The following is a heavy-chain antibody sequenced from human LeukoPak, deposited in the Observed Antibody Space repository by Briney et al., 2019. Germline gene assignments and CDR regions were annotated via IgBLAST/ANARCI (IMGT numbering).Heavy chain of an antibody. CDR2: IYYSGST. V-gene: IGHV4-39*01. CDR3: ARRSRDGYRNFDS. J-gene: IGHJ4*02. CDR1: GGSISSSSYY. Sequence: AETLSLTCTVPGGSISSSSYYWGWTRQPPGKGLEWTGSIYYSGSTYYTPSLKSRVTISVATSKTPFSLKPSSLTAADTAVYYCARRSRDGYRNFDSWGQGTLVTVSS. D-gene: IGHD5-24*01.